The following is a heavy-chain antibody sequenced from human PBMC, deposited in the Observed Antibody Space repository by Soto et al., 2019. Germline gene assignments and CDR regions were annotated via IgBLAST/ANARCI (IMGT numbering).Heavy chain of an antibody. V-gene: IGHV4-34*01. CDR1: GGSFSGYY. CDR3: ASRLIAAASIYYDYGMDV. J-gene: IGHJ6*01. Sequence: QVQLQQWGAGLLKPSETLSLTCAVYGGSFSGYYWSWIRQPPGKGLEWIGEINHSGSTNYNPSLKSRVTESVDTSKNRCSVKLGSVDAPDTAVYYCASRLIAAASIYYDYGMDVW. CDR2: INHSGST. D-gene: IGHD6-13*01.